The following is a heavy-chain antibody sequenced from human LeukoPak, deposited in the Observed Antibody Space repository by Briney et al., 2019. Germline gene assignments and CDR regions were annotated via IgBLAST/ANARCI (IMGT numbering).Heavy chain of an antibody. CDR3: ARVGYGGDTTNFDY. CDR1: GFTFSSSA. Sequence: GRSLRLSCAASGFTFSSSAMHWVRQAPGKGLAWVAVISYDGSNKYYADSVKGRFTISRDNSKNTLYLQMNSLRAEDTAVYYCARVGYGGDTTNFDYWGQGTLVTVSS. V-gene: IGHV3-30-3*01. J-gene: IGHJ4*02. D-gene: IGHD2-21*01. CDR2: ISYDGSNK.